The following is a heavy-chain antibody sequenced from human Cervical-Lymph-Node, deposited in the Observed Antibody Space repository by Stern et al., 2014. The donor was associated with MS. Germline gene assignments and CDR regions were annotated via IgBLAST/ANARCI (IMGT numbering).Heavy chain of an antibody. CDR1: GLTFSGSG. D-gene: IGHD2-2*01. J-gene: IGHJ1*01. CDR3: AKAHLPAGHIEYFQH. V-gene: IGHV3-30*18. Sequence: QVQLVQSGGGVVQPGRSLRLSCAASGLTFSGSGMHWVRQAPGKGLQWVAVISYDGGLKYYADSVKGRFTISRDNSKNTLYLQLSSLTTEDTAVYYCAKAHLPAGHIEYFQHWGQGTLVTVSS. CDR2: ISYDGGLK.